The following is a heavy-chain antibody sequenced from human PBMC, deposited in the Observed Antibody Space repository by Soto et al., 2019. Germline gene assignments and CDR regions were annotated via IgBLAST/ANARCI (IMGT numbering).Heavy chain of an antibody. J-gene: IGHJ5*02. Sequence: LRLSCEASGITFINYGMSFVRQAPGKGLEWVSGIDDSGASTYYADSMKGRFSISRDNSKNTLYLQMHGLRVEDTAVYYCAKDVYRSAAMPCFDTCGQGTLVTVSS. V-gene: IGHV3-23*01. CDR2: IDDSGAST. CDR1: GITFINYG. CDR3: AKDVYRSAAMPCFDT. D-gene: IGHD2-2*01.